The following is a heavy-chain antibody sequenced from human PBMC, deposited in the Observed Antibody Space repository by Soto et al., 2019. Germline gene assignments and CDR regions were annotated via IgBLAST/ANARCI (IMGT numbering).Heavy chain of an antibody. Sequence: QVQLQESGPGLVKPLQTLSLTCTVSGDSIYRGGFHWSWIRQHPGKGLEWIGYIYYTGSTYSNPSLKSRLTMSVDTSKKQFSLKLGSVTAADTAVYYCARLYRDCSSTNCYSFDSWGQGTLVTVSS. J-gene: IGHJ4*02. D-gene: IGHD2-2*02. CDR2: IYYTGST. V-gene: IGHV4-31*03. CDR3: ARLYRDCSSTNCYSFDS. CDR1: GDSIYRGGFH.